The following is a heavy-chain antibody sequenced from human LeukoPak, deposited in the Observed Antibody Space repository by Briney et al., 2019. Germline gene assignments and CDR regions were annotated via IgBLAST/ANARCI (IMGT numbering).Heavy chain of an antibody. CDR3: ARDLRYNNKWDYYGMDV. CDR1: GGSISSTDR. J-gene: IGHJ6*02. D-gene: IGHD1-14*01. CDR2: IFHTGSA. V-gene: IGHV4-4*02. Sequence: PSETLSLTCAVSGGSISSTDRWSWVRQPPGKGLEWIGEIFHTGSAIYNPSLKSRVTISVDKSKNQFSLKLRSVTAADTAVYFCARDLRYNNKWDYYGMDVWGQGTRVTVSS.